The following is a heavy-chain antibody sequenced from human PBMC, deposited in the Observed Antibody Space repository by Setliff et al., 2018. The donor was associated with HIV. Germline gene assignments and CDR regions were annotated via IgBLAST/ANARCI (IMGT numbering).Heavy chain of an antibody. D-gene: IGHD3-22*01. V-gene: IGHV3-23*01. CDR2: ISSSAGST. CDR3: VRDRYYDSSGSPFDY. J-gene: IGHJ4*02. Sequence: GGSLRLSCAASGFTVSSYAMSWVRQTPGKGLEWVSFISSSAGSTYYSDSVKGRSTISRDNAKKSLYLQMNSLRAEDTAMYYCVRDRYYDSSGSPFDYWGQGTLVTVSS. CDR1: GFTVSSYA.